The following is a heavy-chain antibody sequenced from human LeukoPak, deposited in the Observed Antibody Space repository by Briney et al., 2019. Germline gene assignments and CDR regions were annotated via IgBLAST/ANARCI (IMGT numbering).Heavy chain of an antibody. J-gene: IGHJ5*02. V-gene: IGHV4-34*01. CDR2: INHSGST. CDR1: GGSFSGYY. CDR3: ARGRGFGSYSSSRNWFDP. D-gene: IGHD6-13*01. Sequence: SETLSLTCAVYGGSFSGYYWSWIRQPPGKGLEWIGEINHSGSTNYNPSLKNRVTISVDTSKNQFSLKLSSVTAADTAVYYCARGRGFGSYSSSRNWFDPGGQGTLVTVSS.